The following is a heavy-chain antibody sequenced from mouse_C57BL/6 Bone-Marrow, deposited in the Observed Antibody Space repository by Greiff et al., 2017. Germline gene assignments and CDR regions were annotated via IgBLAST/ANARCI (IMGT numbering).Heavy chain of an antibody. V-gene: IGHV1-63*01. Sequence: VQLQQSGAELVRPGTSVKMSCKASGSTFTNYWIGWAKQRPGHGLEWIGDIYPGGGYTNYNEKFKGKATLTADKSSSTAYMQFSSLTSEDSAIYYCARGEGPLFDYWGQGTTLTVSS. CDR3: ARGEGPLFDY. J-gene: IGHJ2*01. CDR1: GSTFTNYW. CDR2: IYPGGGYT.